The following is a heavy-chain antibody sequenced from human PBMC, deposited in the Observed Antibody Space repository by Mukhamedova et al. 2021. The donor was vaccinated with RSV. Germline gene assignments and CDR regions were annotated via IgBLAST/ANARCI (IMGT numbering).Heavy chain of an antibody. CDR2: WDDDK. Sequence: WDDDKRYSPSLRNRLTITKDTSKNQVVLKMTNMDPVDTATYYCARHRPSSSNWFDPWGQGTLVTVSS. J-gene: IGHJ5*02. CDR3: ARHRPSSSNWFDP. V-gene: IGHV2-5*02. D-gene: IGHD6-6*01.